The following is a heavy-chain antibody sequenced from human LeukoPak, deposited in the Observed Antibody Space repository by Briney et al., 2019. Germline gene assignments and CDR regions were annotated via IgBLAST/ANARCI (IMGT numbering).Heavy chain of an antibody. CDR2: IFYDGST. V-gene: IGHV4-39*07. Sequence: SETLSLTCSVSSGSIKNSNYYWGWIRQPPGKGLEWIGSIFYDGSTNYNPSLKSRVTISVDTSKNQFSLKLNSVTAADTALYYCAKDILADGTVLGIDYWGQGTLVTVSS. CDR3: AKDILADGTVLGIDY. D-gene: IGHD3-3*02. J-gene: IGHJ4*02. CDR1: SGSIKNSNYY.